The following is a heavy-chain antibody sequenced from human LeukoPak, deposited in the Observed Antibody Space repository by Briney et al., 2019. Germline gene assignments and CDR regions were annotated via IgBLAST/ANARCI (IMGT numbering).Heavy chain of an antibody. J-gene: IGHJ6*03. V-gene: IGHV1-2*02. CDR2: INPNSGGT. Sequence: ASVKVSCKASGYTFTSYDINWVRQATGQGLEWMGWINPNSGGTNYAQKFQGRVTMTRDTSISTAYTELSRLRSDDTAVYYCAREWVDDSSSWYFYYYYMDVWGKGTTVTVSS. D-gene: IGHD6-13*01. CDR1: GYTFTSYD. CDR3: AREWVDDSSSWYFYYYYMDV.